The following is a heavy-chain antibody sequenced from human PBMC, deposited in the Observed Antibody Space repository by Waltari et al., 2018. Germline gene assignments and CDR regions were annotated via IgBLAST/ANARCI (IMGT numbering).Heavy chain of an antibody. CDR1: GGSISSSSYY. D-gene: IGHD3-22*01. CDR2: IYYSGST. Sequence: QLQLQESGPGLVKPSETLSLTCTVSGGSISSSSYYWGWIRQPPGKGLEWIGSIYYSGSTYYNPSLKSRVTISVDTSKNQFSLKLSSVTAADTAVYYCVRPRYYDSSGYYNNWFDPWGQGTLVTVSS. V-gene: IGHV4-39*07. CDR3: VRPRYYDSSGYYNNWFDP. J-gene: IGHJ5*02.